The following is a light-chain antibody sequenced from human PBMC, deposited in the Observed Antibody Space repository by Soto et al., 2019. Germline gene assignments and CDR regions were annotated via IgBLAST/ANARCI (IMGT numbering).Light chain of an antibody. J-gene: IGKJ4*01. CDR2: AAS. CDR1: QSISSY. V-gene: IGKV1-39*01. CDR3: QQSYSTPLT. Sequence: DIQMTQSPSSLSASVGDRVTITCRASQSISSYLNWYQQKPGKAPKLLIYAASSLQSGVPSRFSGSGPGTEFTPTISSLQPEDFATYYCQQSYSTPLTFGGGTKVEIK.